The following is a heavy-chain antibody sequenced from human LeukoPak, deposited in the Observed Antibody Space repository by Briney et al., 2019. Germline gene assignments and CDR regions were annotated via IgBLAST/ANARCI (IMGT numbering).Heavy chain of an antibody. V-gene: IGHV3-21*06. CDR2: LDSIVAYI. J-gene: IGHJ4*02. Sequence: PGGSLRLSCEASGFTFNTYSMNWAGQAPGKGVEGVSSLDSIVAYIFYADSVKVRFIISRDNPKDSLYLQMNSLRVEDTAVYYCLRGDRRDYWGQGTLVTVSS. CDR1: GFTFNTYS. CDR3: LRGDRRDY.